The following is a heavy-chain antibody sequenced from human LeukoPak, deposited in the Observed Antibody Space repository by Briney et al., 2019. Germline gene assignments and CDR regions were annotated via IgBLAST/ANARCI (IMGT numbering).Heavy chain of an antibody. CDR3: ARVPDFIARPCDS. D-gene: IGHD2-21*01. CDR1: GGSFSGNY. V-gene: IGHV4-34*01. CDR2: SSPMGDIT. J-gene: IGHJ4*02. Sequence: PSETLSLTCAVYGGSFSGNYWTLIRQTPGRGLEWIGESSPMGDITGYNPSLKGRATISVDSSKNQFSLKLTSVTAADTGVYYCARVPDFIARPCDSWGPGTLVTVSS.